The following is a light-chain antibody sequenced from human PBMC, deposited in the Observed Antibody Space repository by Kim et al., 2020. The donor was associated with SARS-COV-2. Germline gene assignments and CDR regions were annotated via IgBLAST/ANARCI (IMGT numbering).Light chain of an antibody. J-gene: IGLJ3*02. CDR1: SSNIGAGND. V-gene: IGLV1-40*01. Sequence: RATISCTGSSSNIGAGNDEHWYQQLPGTAPKHLIYGNSNRPSGVPDRFSGSKSGTSASLAITGLQAEDEADYYCQSYDSSLSGWVFGGGTKLTVL. CDR3: QSYDSSLSGWV. CDR2: GNS.